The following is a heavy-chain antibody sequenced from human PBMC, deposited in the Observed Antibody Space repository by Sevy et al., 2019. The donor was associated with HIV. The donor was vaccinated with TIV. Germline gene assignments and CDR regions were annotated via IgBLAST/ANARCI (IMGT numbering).Heavy chain of an antibody. CDR2: ISSSSSTI. CDR3: ARDACTNGVCYNVAFDI. J-gene: IGHJ3*02. V-gene: IGHV3-48*02. Sequence: GGSLRLSCAASGFTFSSYSMNWVRQAPGKGLEWVSYISSSSSTIYYADSVKGRFTISRDNDKNSRYLQMNSLRDEDTAVYSCARDACTNGVCYNVAFDIWGQGTMVTVSS. D-gene: IGHD2-8*01. CDR1: GFTFSSYS.